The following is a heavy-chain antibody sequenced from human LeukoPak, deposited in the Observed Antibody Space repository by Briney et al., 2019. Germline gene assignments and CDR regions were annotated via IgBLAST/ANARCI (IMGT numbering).Heavy chain of an antibody. CDR2: IFYSGST. J-gene: IGHJ5*02. V-gene: IGHV4-59*01. CDR1: GASISSYY. D-gene: IGHD6-13*01. Sequence: SETLSLTCTVSGASISSYYWSWIRQPPGKGLEWIGHIFYSGSTKYNPSLQSRLTIAVDTSRNQFSLKLSSVSAADTAVYYCARGYSSSGHNWFDPWGQGTLVTVSS. CDR3: ARGYSSSGHNWFDP.